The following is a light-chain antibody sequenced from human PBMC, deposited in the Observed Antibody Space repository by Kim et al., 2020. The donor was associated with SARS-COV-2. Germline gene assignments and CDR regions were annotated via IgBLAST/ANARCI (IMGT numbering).Light chain of an antibody. V-gene: IGKV1-5*01. CDR3: QQYNSYSGT. CDR2: DAS. CDR1: QSISTW. Sequence: ASVGDRVTITCRASQSISTWLAWYQQKPGKAPKLLIYDASSLESGVPSRFSGSGSGTEFTLTISSLQPDDFATYYCQQYNSYSGTFGQGTKVDIK. J-gene: IGKJ1*01.